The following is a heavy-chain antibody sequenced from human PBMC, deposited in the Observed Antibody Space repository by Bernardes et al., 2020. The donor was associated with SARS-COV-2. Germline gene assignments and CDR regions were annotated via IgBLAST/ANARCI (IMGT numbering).Heavy chain of an antibody. CDR3: ASRPTTVTSGANWYFDL. Sequence: SETLSLTCTVSGGSISGSSFYWAWIRQPPGKGLEWIASIYHGEDTYYNPSLKSRATISIDTSRNQFSLNLNSVTAADTAVYYCASRPTTVTSGANWYFDLWGRGTLVTVSS. J-gene: IGHJ2*01. D-gene: IGHD4-17*01. CDR2: IYHGEDT. CDR1: GGSISGSSFY. V-gene: IGHV4-39*01.